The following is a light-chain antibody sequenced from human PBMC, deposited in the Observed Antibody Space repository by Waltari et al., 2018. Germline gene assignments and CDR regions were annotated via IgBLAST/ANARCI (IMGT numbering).Light chain of an antibody. Sequence: SYDLTQTPSVSVSPGQPARITCSGDALSKKYAYWFQQKSGQAPILVIYQDTKRPSGIPERFSGSSSGTMATLTISGARVEDEADYYCYSTEDAGHHRVFGGGTKVTVL. J-gene: IGLJ2*01. CDR1: ALSKKY. CDR3: YSTEDAGHHRV. CDR2: QDT. V-gene: IGLV3-10*01.